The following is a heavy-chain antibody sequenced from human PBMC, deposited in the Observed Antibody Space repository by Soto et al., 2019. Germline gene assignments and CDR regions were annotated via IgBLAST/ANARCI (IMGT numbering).Heavy chain of an antibody. J-gene: IGHJ4*02. CDR3: ASRDPGTSVDY. CDR1: GGCFTSNNW. V-gene: IGHV4-4*02. CDR2: IYRTGST. Sequence: PSETLSLTCGVSGGCFTSNNWWTGVRQPPGQGLEWIGEIYRTGSTNYNPSLKSRVTISLDKSENQFSLKVTSLTAADTAVYYCASRDPGTSVDYWGQGTLVTVSS. D-gene: IGHD1-7*01.